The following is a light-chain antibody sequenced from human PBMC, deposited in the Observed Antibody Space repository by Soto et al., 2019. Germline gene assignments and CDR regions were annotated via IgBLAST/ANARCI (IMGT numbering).Light chain of an antibody. CDR3: SSYTSSSTRV. V-gene: IGLV2-14*01. J-gene: IGLJ2*01. CDR1: SSDVGGYNY. Sequence: QSALTQPASVSGSHGQSITISCTGTSSDVGGYNYVSWYQQHPDKAPKLMIYDVSNRPSGVSNRFSGSKSGNTASLTISGLQAEDEADYYCSSYTSSSTRVFGGGTKLTVL. CDR2: DVS.